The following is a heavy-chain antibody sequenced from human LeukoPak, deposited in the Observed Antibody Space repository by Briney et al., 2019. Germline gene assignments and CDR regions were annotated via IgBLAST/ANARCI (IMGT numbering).Heavy chain of an antibody. D-gene: IGHD3-22*01. V-gene: IGHV3-21*01. CDR1: GFTFSSYS. CDR2: ISSSSSYI. J-gene: IGHJ3*02. CDR3: ARHYYDRSGAFDI. Sequence: GGSLRPSCAASGFTFSSYSMTWVRQAPGKGLEWVSSISSSSSYIYYADSVKGRFTISRDNAKNSLYLQMNSLRAEDTAVYYCARHYYDRSGAFDIWGQGTMVTVSS.